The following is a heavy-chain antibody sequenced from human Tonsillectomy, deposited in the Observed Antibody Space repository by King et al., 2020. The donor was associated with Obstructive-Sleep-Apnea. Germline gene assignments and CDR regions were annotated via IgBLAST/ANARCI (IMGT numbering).Heavy chain of an antibody. CDR2: IYSGGST. Sequence: VQLVESGGGLVQPGGSLRLSCAVSGFTVNSNYMTWVRQAPGKGLEWVSVIYSGGSTYYADAVKGRFSISRDNSMNTVYLQWNSLRVDDTAVYYCAKAALLCSGSDCHYDDAYDVWGQGTMVTVSS. D-gene: IGHD3-10*02. V-gene: IGHV3-66*01. J-gene: IGHJ3*01. CDR1: GFTVNSNY. CDR3: AKAALLCSGSDCHYDDAYDV.